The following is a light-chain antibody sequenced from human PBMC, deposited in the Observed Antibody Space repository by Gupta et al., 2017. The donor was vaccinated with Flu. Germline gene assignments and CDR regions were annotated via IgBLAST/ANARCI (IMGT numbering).Light chain of an antibody. J-gene: IGKJ2*01. CDR1: QSVLYSSDNKNY. CDR3: QQYYKSPLA. Sequence: SLGERATINCKSSQSVLYSSDNKNYLAWYQHKPGQPPKLLIYGASTRQSGVPDRFSGSGFDTDFTLTISSLQAEDVAVYYCQQYYKSPLAFGQGTKLEIK. V-gene: IGKV4-1*01. CDR2: GAS.